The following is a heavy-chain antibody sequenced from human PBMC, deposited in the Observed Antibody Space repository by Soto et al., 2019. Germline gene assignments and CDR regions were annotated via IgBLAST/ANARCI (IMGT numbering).Heavy chain of an antibody. J-gene: IGHJ4*02. V-gene: IGHV1-2*04. CDR3: TSSGDLVGVTSFVC. CDR1: GYTFTGYY. CDR2: INPNSGGT. D-gene: IGHD1-26*01. Sequence: ASVKVSCKASGYTFTGYYMHWARQAPGQGLEWMGWINPNSGGTNYAQKFQGWVTMTRDTSISTAYMELNSLKTEDTAVYYCTSSGDLVGVTSFVCWGQGTLVTVSS.